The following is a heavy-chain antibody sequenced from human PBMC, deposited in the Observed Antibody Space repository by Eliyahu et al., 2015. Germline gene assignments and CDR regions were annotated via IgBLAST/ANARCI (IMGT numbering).Heavy chain of an antibody. CDR3: ARATYYYDSSGYDAFDI. Sequence: EWVSYISSSSSYTNYADSVKGRFTISRDNAKNSLYLQMNSLRAEDTAVYYCARATYYYDSSGYDAFDIWGQGTMVTVSS. CDR2: ISSSSSYT. V-gene: IGHV3-11*06. J-gene: IGHJ3*02. D-gene: IGHD3-22*01.